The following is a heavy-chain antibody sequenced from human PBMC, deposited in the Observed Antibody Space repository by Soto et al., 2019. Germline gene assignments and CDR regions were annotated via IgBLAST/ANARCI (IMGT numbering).Heavy chain of an antibody. V-gene: IGHV1-69*12. Sequence: QVQLVQSGAEVKKPGSSVKVSCKASGGTFSSYAISWVRQAPGQGLEWMGGIIPIFGTANYAQKFQGRVTITADESTSTAYMELSRLRSADTDVYYCASSVAKYYYYGMDVWGQGTTVTVSS. D-gene: IGHD5-12*01. CDR1: GGTFSSYA. J-gene: IGHJ6*02. CDR2: IIPIFGTA. CDR3: ASSVAKYYYYGMDV.